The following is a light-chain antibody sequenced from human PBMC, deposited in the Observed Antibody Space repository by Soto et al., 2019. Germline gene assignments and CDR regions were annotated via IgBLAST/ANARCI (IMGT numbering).Light chain of an antibody. CDR3: QQYNGYTRT. V-gene: IGKV1-5*03. CDR2: KAY. Sequence: DIQMTQSPSTLSASVGDRVTITCRASQSISSWVAWYQQKPGKAPKLLIYKAYSLESGVPSRFSGSGSGTEFTLTISSQQPDDFATYYCQQYNGYTRTFGQGTKVEIK. J-gene: IGKJ1*01. CDR1: QSISSW.